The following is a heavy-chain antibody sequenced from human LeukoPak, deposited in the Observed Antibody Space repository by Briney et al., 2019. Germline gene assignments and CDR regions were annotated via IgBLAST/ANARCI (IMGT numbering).Heavy chain of an antibody. V-gene: IGHV4-4*07. CDR3: ARGSTYSSKWYSGYYYYMDV. D-gene: IGHD6-13*01. CDR1: GGSISTYY. Sequence: PSETLSLTRTVSGGSISTYYWTWIRQPAGKGLEWIGRIYTSGSTNYNPSLKSRVTMSVDTSKNQFSLKLSSVTAADTAVYYCARGSTYSSKWYSGYYYYMDVWGKGTTVTISS. J-gene: IGHJ6*03. CDR2: IYTSGST.